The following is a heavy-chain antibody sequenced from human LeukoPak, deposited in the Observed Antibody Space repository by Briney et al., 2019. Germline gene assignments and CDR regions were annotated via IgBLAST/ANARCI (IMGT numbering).Heavy chain of an antibody. Sequence: SETLSLTCAVYGGSFSGYYWSWIRQPPGKGLEWIGEINHSGSTNYNPSLKSRVTISVDTSKNQFSLKLSSVTAADTAVYYCARGLLAAAGAEYFLHWGQGTLVTVSS. CDR1: GGSFSGYY. CDR2: INHSGST. CDR3: ARGLLAAAGAEYFLH. V-gene: IGHV4-34*01. D-gene: IGHD6-13*01. J-gene: IGHJ1*01.